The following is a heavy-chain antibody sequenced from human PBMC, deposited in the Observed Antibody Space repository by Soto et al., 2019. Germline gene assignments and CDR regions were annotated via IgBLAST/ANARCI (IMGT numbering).Heavy chain of an antibody. J-gene: IGHJ4*02. CDR3: TTERRFKVGYGSGSYYIY. D-gene: IGHD3-10*01. Sequence: GGSLRLSCAASGFTFSNAWMSWVRQAPGKGLEWVGRIKSKTDGGTTDYAAPVKGRFTISRDDSKNTLYLQMNSLKTEDTAVYYCTTERRFKVGYGSGSYYIYWGQGTLVTVSS. V-gene: IGHV3-15*01. CDR2: IKSKTDGGTT. CDR1: GFTFSNAW.